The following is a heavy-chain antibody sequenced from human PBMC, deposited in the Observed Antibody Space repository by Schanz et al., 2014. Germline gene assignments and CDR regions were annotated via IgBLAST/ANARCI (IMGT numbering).Heavy chain of an antibody. Sequence: VQLLESGGGLVQPGGSLRLSCASSGFSFTTYAMHWVRQAPGKGLEWVALVSSDGNNDYYTDSVKGRFTISRDNSKNTVHLQMNSLRAEDTAVYYCARKMKLGVYGGKGHDSLDIWGQGTMVTVSS. J-gene: IGHJ3*02. CDR3: ARKMKLGVYGGKGHDSLDI. CDR2: VSSDGNND. V-gene: IGHV3-30*03. D-gene: IGHD4-17*01. CDR1: GFSFTTYA.